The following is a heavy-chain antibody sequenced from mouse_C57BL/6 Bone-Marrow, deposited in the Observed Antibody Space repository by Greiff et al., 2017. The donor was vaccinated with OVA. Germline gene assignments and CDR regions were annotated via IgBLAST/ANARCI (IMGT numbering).Heavy chain of an antibody. CDR2: ISYDGSN. J-gene: IGHJ1*03. D-gene: IGHD1-1*01. Sequence: EVKLMESGPGLVKPSQSLSLTCSVTGYSITSGYYWNWIRQFPGNKLEWMGYISYDGSNNYNPSLKNRISITRDTSKNQFFLKLNSVTTEDTATYYCARDVLPFGVWGTGTTVTVSS. CDR1: GYSITSGYY. CDR3: ARDVLPFGV. V-gene: IGHV3-6*01.